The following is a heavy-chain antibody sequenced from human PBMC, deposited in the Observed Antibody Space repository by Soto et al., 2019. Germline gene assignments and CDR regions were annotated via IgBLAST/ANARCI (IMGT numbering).Heavy chain of an antibody. CDR1: GFTFSSYW. CDR3: ATSNVVVAARTDAFDI. CDR2: ISSDGSST. J-gene: IGHJ3*02. V-gene: IGHV3-74*01. D-gene: IGHD2-15*01. Sequence: GGSLRLSCAASGFTFSSYWMHWVRQALGKGLVWVSRISSDGSSTSYADSVKGRFTISRDNAKNTLYLQMNSLRAEDTAVYYCATSNVVVAARTDAFDIWGQGTMVTVS.